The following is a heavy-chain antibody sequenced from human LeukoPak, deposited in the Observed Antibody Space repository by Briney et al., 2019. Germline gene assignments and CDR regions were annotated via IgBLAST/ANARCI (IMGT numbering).Heavy chain of an antibody. CDR1: GGSFTTYY. J-gene: IGHJ6*03. Sequence: SETLSLTCAVYGGSFTTYYRTWIRQPPGEGLEWIGEINHSGSTNYNPSLKSRVTISVDTSKNQFSLKLSSVTAADTAVYYCARGKPSYGSGTFYRPLEPNYMDVWGKGTTVTVSS. V-gene: IGHV4-34*01. D-gene: IGHD3-10*01. CDR3: ARGKPSYGSGTFYRPLEPNYMDV. CDR2: INHSGST.